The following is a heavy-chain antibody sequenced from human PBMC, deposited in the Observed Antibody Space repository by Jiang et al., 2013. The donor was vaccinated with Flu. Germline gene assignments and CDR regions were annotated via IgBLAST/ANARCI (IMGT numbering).Heavy chain of an antibody. CDR3: ARDKYYDFWSGYRVGWFDP. CDR1: GGSISSYY. V-gene: IGHV4-59*01. J-gene: IGHJ5*02. Sequence: SGSGLVKPSETLSLTCTVSGGSISSYYWSWIRQPPGKGLEWIGYIYYSGSTNYNPSLKSRVTISVDTSKNQFSLKLSSVTAADTAVYYCARDKYYDFWSGYRVGWFDPWGQGTLVTVSS. CDR2: IYYSGST. D-gene: IGHD3-3*01.